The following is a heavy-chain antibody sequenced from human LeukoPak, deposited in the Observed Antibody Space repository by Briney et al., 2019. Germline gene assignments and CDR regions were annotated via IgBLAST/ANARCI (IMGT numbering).Heavy chain of an antibody. CDR1: GFTVSSNY. Sequence: GGSLRLSCAASGFTVSSNYMSWVRQAPGKGLEWVSAISGSGGSTYYADSVKGRFTISRDNSKNTLYLQMNSLRAEDTAVYYCAKDGSYYYDSSGYQPGIYYYYGMDVWGQGTTVTVSS. J-gene: IGHJ6*02. CDR2: ISGSGGST. CDR3: AKDGSYYYDSSGYQPGIYYYYGMDV. V-gene: IGHV3-23*01. D-gene: IGHD3-22*01.